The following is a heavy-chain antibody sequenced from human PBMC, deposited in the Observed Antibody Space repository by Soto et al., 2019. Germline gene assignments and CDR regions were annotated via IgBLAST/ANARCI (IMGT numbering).Heavy chain of an antibody. V-gene: IGHV3-74*01. D-gene: IGHD6-19*01. CDR2: ISSDGSGT. J-gene: IGHJ4*02. CDR3: ARGAALAGKLDL. CDR1: GFTFGTYW. Sequence: PGGSLRLSCAVSGFTFGTYWMHWVRQVPGKGLVWVARISSDGSGTSYADSVKGRFTISRDNAKNTLFLQMNSLGADDSAVYYCARGAALAGKLDLWGQGTLVTVSS.